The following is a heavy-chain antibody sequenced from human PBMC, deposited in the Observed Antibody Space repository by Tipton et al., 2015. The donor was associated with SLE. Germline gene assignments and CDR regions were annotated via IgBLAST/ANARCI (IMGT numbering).Heavy chain of an antibody. J-gene: IGHJ3*02. V-gene: IGHV4-4*02. CDR3: AREASYSSSSLAFDI. Sequence: TLSLTCAVSGGSISSSNWCSWVRQPPGKGLEWIGEIYHSGSTNYNPSLKSRVTISVHTSKNQFSLKVNSVTAADTALYYCAREASYSSSSLAFDIWGQGTMVTVSS. D-gene: IGHD6-6*01. CDR2: IYHSGST. CDR1: GGSISSSNW.